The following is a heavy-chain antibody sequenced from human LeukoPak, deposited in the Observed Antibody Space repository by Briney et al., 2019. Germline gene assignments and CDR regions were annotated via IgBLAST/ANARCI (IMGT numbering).Heavy chain of an antibody. J-gene: IGHJ4*02. V-gene: IGHV3-7*05. Sequence: PGGSLRLSCAASGFTFSSYWMSWVRQAPGKGLEWVANIKQEGSDKYYVDSVRGRFTISRDNAKNSVYLQTNTLRAGDTAVYYCARGYDGWYTLDYWGQGALVTVSS. CDR2: IKQEGSDK. CDR3: ARGYDGWYTLDY. D-gene: IGHD6-19*01. CDR1: GFTFSSYW.